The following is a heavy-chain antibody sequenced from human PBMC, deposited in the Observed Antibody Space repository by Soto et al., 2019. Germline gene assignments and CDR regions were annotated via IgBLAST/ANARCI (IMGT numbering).Heavy chain of an antibody. J-gene: IGHJ4*02. V-gene: IGHV1-18*04. CDR2: LSGHNGNT. CDR3: ARHRFNYYDDTVYYYFDY. CDR1: GYSFTSYG. D-gene: IGHD3-22*01. Sequence: ASVKVSCKASGYSFTSYGISWVRQAPGQGPEWMGWLSGHNGNTNHPQSLQGRVTMTTDTSRNTAYMELRSLRSDDTAVYYCARHRFNYYDDTVYYYFDYWRQGTLATVSS.